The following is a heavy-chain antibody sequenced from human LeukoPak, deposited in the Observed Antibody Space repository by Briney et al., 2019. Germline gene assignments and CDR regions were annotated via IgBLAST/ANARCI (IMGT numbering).Heavy chain of an antibody. Sequence: PGGSLRLSCAASGLTFSTYSMNWVRQAPGKGLEWVSSISSSSSYIYYADSVKGRFTISRDNAKNSLYLQMNSLRAEDTAVYYCATMGSTRAFDYWGQGTLVTVSS. D-gene: IGHD3-16*01. CDR3: ATMGSTRAFDY. CDR1: GLTFSTYS. J-gene: IGHJ4*02. CDR2: ISSSSSYI. V-gene: IGHV3-21*01.